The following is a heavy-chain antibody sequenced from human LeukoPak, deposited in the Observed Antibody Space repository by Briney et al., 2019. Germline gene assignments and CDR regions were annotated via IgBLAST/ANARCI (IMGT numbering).Heavy chain of an antibody. V-gene: IGHV3-23*01. CDR2: ISGSGGST. CDR1: GFTFSSYA. CDR3: AKGTNYYDFWSGFNYMDV. Sequence: PGGSLRLSCAASGFTFSSYAMSWVRQAPGKGLEWVSAISGSGGSTYYADSVKGRFTISRDNPKNTLYLQMNSLRAEDTAVYYCAKGTNYYDFWSGFNYMDVWGKGTTVTVSS. J-gene: IGHJ6*03. D-gene: IGHD3-3*01.